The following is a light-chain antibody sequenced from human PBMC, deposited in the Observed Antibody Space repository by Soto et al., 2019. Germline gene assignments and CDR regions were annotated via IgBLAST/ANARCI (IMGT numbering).Light chain of an antibody. CDR2: AAS. CDR1: QGISSY. V-gene: IGKV1-9*01. Sequence: DIQMTQSPSTLSASEGARVPILCRASQGISSYLAWYQQKPGKAPKLLIYAASTLQSGVPSRFSGSGSGTDFTLTISSLQPEDFATYYCQQLNSYPITFGQGTRLEIK. CDR3: QQLNSYPIT. J-gene: IGKJ5*01.